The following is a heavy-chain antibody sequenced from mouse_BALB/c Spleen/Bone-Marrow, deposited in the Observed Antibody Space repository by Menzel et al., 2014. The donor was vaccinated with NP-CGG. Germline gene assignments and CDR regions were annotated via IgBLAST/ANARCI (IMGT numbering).Heavy chain of an antibody. CDR3: ARGSYYKGAMDY. J-gene: IGHJ4*01. CDR1: GFSLTSYG. V-gene: IGHV2-9*02. Sequence: VKLVESGPGLVAPSQSLSITCTVSGFSLTSYGVHWVRQPPGKVLEWLGVVWAGGSTNYNSALMSRLSISKDNSKSQVFLKMNSLQTDDTAMYYCARGSYYKGAMDYWGQGTSVTVSS. D-gene: IGHD1-1*01. CDR2: VWAGGST.